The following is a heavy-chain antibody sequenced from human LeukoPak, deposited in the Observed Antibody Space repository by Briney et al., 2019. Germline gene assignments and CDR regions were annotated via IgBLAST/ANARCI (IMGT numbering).Heavy chain of an antibody. CDR3: ARTEQLWLKVDD. CDR2: IYDSGNT. J-gene: IGHJ4*02. V-gene: IGHV4-59*01. Sequence: SETLSLTCTVPGDSISSYHWSWIRQPPGKGLEWIGYIYDSGNTNYNPSLKSRVTISVDTSKNQFSLKLRSVTAADTAVYYCARTEQLWLKVDDWGRGTLVTVSS. D-gene: IGHD5-18*01. CDR1: GDSISSYH.